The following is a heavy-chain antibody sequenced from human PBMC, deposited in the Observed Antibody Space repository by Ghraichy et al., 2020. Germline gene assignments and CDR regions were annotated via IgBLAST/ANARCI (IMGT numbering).Heavy chain of an antibody. J-gene: IGHJ4*02. CDR3: AKGAENNVVVVAAADY. Sequence: GGSLRLSCAASRFTFSSYAMSWVRQAPGKGLEWVSAISGSGGSTYYADSVKGRFTISRDNSKNTLYLQMNSLRAEDTAVYYCAKGAENNVVVVAAADYWGQGTLVTVSS. CDR2: ISGSGGST. CDR1: RFTFSSYA. V-gene: IGHV3-23*01. D-gene: IGHD2-15*01.